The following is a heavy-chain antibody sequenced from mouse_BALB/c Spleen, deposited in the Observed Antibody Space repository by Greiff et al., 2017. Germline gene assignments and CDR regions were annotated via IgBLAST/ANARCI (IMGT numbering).Heavy chain of an antibody. CDR2: IYPGDGDT. D-gene: IGHD1-2*01. CDR3: ASGGYVEAMDY. Sequence: QVQLKQSGAELVRPGASVKLSCKASGYTFTSYWMQWVKQRPGQGLEWIGAIYPGDGDTRYTQKFKGKATLTADKSSSTAYMQLSSLASEDSAVYYCASGGYVEAMDYWGQGTSVTVSS. CDR1: GYTFTSYW. J-gene: IGHJ4*01. V-gene: IGHV1-87*01.